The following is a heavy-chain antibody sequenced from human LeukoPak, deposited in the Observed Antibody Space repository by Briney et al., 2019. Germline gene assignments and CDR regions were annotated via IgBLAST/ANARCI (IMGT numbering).Heavy chain of an antibody. Sequence: SETLSLTCAVYGGSFSGYYWSWIRQPPGKGLEWIGEINHSGSTNYNPSLKSRVTISVDTSKNQFSLKLSSVTAADTAVYYCARDSSGWSDNWFDPWGQGTLVTVSS. CDR3: ARDSSGWSDNWFDP. CDR2: INHSGST. J-gene: IGHJ5*02. CDR1: GGSFSGYY. V-gene: IGHV4-34*01. D-gene: IGHD6-19*01.